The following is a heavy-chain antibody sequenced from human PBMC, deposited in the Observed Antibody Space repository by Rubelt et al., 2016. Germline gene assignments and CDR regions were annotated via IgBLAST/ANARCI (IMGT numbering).Heavy chain of an antibody. CDR2: ISSSRSTI. D-gene: IGHD5-12*01. J-gene: IGHJ4*02. CDR1: GFPFSSYE. V-gene: IGHV3-48*03. Sequence: EVQLVEPGGGLVQPGGSLRLSCAASGFPFSSYEMNWVRQAPGKGLEWVSYISSSRSTIYYAASVKDRDTNSGDNAKNSLYQKMNGLRAEDTGVYYCARRDIVATVIDYWGQGTLVTVSS. CDR3: ARRDIVATVIDY.